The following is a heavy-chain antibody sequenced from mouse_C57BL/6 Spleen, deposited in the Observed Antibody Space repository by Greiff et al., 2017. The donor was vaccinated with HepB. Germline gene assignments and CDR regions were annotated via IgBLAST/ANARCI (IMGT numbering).Heavy chain of an antibody. CDR3: ARDYYDYDEDWYFDV. J-gene: IGHJ1*03. CDR2: IYPGDGDT. CDR1: GYAFSSSW. Sequence: QVQLKQSGPELVKPGASVKISCKASGYAFSSSWMNWVKQRPGKGLEWIGRIYPGDGDTNYNGKFKGKATLTADKSSSTAYMQLSSLTSEDSAVYFCARDYYDYDEDWYFDVWGTGTTVTVSS. V-gene: IGHV1-82*01. D-gene: IGHD2-4*01.